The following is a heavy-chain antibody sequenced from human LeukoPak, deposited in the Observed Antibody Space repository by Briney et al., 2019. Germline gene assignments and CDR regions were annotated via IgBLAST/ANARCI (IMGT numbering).Heavy chain of an antibody. V-gene: IGHV4-59*05. J-gene: IGHJ6*02. D-gene: IGHD1-1*01. CDR3: ARAGSELEYPWGYYYYYGMDV. CDR1: GASISSYY. CDR2: IYYSGST. Sequence: SETLSLTCTVSGASISSYYWSWIRQPPGKGLEWIGSIYYSGSTYYNPSLKSRVTISVDTSKNQFSLKLSSVTAADTAVYYCARAGSELEYPWGYYYYYGMDVWGQGTTVTVSS.